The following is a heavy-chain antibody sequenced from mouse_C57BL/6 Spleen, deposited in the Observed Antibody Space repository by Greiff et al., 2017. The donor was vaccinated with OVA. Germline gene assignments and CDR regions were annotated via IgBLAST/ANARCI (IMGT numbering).Heavy chain of an antibody. V-gene: IGHV1-64*01. Sequence: QVQLQQPGAELVKPGASVKLSCKASGYTFTSYWMHWVKQRPGQGLEWIGMIHPNSGSTNYNEKFKSKATLTVDKASSTAYMHLSSLTSEDSAVYYCARWAGGGYFDYWGQGTTLTVSS. CDR2: IHPNSGST. J-gene: IGHJ2*01. CDR3: ARWAGGGYFDY. CDR1: GYTFTSYW.